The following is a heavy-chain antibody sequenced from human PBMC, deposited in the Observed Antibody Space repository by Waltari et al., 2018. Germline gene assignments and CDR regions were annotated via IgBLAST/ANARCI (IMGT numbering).Heavy chain of an antibody. CDR3: ARRRYSSSWYIDYYYYGMDV. J-gene: IGHJ6*04. D-gene: IGHD6-13*01. CDR1: GGSISSHY. V-gene: IGHV4-59*11. Sequence: QVQLQESGPGLVKPSETLSLTCTVSGGSISSHYWSWIRQPPGKGLEWIGYIYYSGSTNYNPALKSRVTRSVDTSKNQFSRKLSSVTAADTAVYYCARRRYSSSWYIDYYYYGMDVWGKGTTVTVSS. CDR2: IYYSGST.